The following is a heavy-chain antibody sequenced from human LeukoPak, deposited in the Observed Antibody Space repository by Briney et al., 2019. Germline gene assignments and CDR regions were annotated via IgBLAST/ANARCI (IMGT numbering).Heavy chain of an antibody. CDR3: TRLPRETAGDY. CDR2: IHPDSSDK. V-gene: IGHV3-7*03. J-gene: IGHJ4*02. Sequence: GGSLRLSCEASGCTFRHSWLSWIRQTPGKGLEWVANIHPDSSDKFYVDSMEGRFTISRDNTKNSLYLQIDNARLDDTGLYYCTRLPRETAGDYWGQGVPVIVSS. D-gene: IGHD1-14*01. CDR1: GCTFRHSW.